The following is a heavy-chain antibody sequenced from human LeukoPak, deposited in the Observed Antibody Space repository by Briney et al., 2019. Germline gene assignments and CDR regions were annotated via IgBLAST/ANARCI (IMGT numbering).Heavy chain of an antibody. V-gene: IGHV4-61*02. J-gene: IGHJ5*02. CDR1: GGSISSGSYY. CDR2: IYTSGST. D-gene: IGHD4-11*01. Sequence: SETLSLTCTVSGGSISSGSYYWRWIRQPAGKGLEWIGRIYTSGSTNYNPSLKSRVTISVATSKNQFSLKLSSVTAADTAVYYCAREMTTVTTGRFDPWGQGTLITVSS. CDR3: AREMTTVTTGRFDP.